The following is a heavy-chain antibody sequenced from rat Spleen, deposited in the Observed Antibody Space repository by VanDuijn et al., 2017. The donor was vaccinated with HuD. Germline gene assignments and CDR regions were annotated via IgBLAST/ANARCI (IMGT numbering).Heavy chain of an antibody. Sequence: EVQLVESGGGLVQPGRSLKLSCSASGFTFSDYYMAWVRQAPTKGLEWVAYISYDGSSTYYRDSVKGRFTISRDNAKSTLYLQMDSLRSEDTATYYCASSGYGGYGNWFAYWGQGTLVTVSS. CDR2: ISYDGSST. CDR1: GFTFSDYY. D-gene: IGHD1-11*01. V-gene: IGHV5-7*01. CDR3: ASSGYGGYGNWFAY. J-gene: IGHJ3*01.